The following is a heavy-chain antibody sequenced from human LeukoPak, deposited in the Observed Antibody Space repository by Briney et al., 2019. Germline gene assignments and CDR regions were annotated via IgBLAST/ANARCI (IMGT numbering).Heavy chain of an antibody. CDR1: GGSISSSSYY. Sequence: SETLSLTCTVSGGSISSSSYYWGWIRQPPGKGLEWIGSIYYSGSTYYNPSLKSRVTISVDTSKNQFSLKLSSVTAADTAVYYCARGRLRVEQPDYWGQGTLVTVSS. CDR3: ARGRLRVEQPDY. CDR2: IYYSGST. D-gene: IGHD1/OR15-1a*01. V-gene: IGHV4-39*07. J-gene: IGHJ4*02.